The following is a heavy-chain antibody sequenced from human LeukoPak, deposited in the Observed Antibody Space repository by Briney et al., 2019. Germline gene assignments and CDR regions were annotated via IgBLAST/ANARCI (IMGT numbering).Heavy chain of an antibody. CDR2: IIPIFGTA. Sequence: SVKVSCKASGDTFSSYAISWVRQAPGQGLEWMGGIIPIFGTANYAQKFQGRVTITTDESTSTAYMELSILRSEDTAVYYCASSLSFYYFDYWGQGTLVTVSS. CDR1: GDTFSSYA. CDR3: ASSLSFYYFDY. V-gene: IGHV1-69*05. J-gene: IGHJ4*02.